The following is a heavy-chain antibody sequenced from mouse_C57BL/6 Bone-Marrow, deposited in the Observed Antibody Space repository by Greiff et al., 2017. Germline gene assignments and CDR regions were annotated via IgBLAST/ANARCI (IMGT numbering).Heavy chain of an antibody. CDR2: IYPRSGNT. D-gene: IGHD1-1*01. V-gene: IGHV1-81*01. CDR3: ASYYGSTSYAMDY. Sequence: VHLVESGAELARPGASVKLSCKASGYTFTSYGISWVKQRTGQGLEWIGEIYPRSGNTYYNEKFKGKATLTADKSSSTAYMELRSLTSEDSAVYFCASYYGSTSYAMDYWGQGTSVTVSS. CDR1: GYTFTSYG. J-gene: IGHJ4*01.